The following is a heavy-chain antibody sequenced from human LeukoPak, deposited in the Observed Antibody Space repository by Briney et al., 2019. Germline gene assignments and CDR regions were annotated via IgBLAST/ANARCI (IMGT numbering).Heavy chain of an antibody. D-gene: IGHD6-6*01. J-gene: IGHJ2*01. CDR1: GFTFSSYA. CDR3: ARDRPSHWYFDL. Sequence: GGSLRLSCAASGFTFSSYAMSWVRQAPGKGLEWVSAISGSGGSTYYADSVKGRFTISRDNSKNTVNLQMNSLRAEDTAVYYCARDRPSHWYFDLWGRGTLVTVSS. CDR2: ISGSGGST. V-gene: IGHV3-23*01.